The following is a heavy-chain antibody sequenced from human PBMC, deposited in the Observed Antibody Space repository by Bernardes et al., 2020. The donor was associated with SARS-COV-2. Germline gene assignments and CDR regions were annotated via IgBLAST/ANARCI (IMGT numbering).Heavy chain of an antibody. CDR1: VGSISSYY. J-gene: IGHJ4*02. V-gene: IGHV4-59*01. D-gene: IGHD4-17*01. Sequence: SETLSLTCTVSVGSISSYYWSWIRQPPGKGLEWIGYIYYSGSTNYNPSLKSRVTISVDTSKNQFSLKLSSVTAADTAVYYCASARTGWGTVTTFYYFDYWGQGTLVTVSS. CDR2: IYYSGST. CDR3: ASARTGWGTVTTFYYFDY.